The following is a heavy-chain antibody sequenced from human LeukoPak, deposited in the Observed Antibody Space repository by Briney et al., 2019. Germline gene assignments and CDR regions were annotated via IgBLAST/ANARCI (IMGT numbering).Heavy chain of an antibody. J-gene: IGHJ4*02. Sequence: ASVKVSCKASGYTFTSYGISWVRQAPGQGLEWTGWISAYNGNTNYAQKLQGRVTMTTDTSTSTAYMELRSLRSDDTAVYYCARDLWYYDSSGYFGYWGQGTLVTVSS. CDR2: ISAYNGNT. D-gene: IGHD3-22*01. CDR3: ARDLWYYDSSGYFGY. CDR1: GYTFTSYG. V-gene: IGHV1-18*01.